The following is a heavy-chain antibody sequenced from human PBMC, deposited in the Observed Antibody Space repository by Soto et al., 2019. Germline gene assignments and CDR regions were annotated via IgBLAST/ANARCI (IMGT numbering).Heavy chain of an antibody. Sequence: QVHLQQWGAGLLKPSETLSLTCAVYGGSFSGYYWSWIRQPPGKGLEWIGEINHSGSTNYNPSLKSRVSISVGTSNNQFSLKLSSVTAADTAVYYCARGRGDGYNQHWYFDLWGRGTLVTVS. CDR3: ARGRGDGYNQHWYFDL. CDR1: GGSFSGYY. J-gene: IGHJ2*01. CDR2: INHSGST. V-gene: IGHV4-34*01. D-gene: IGHD3-10*01.